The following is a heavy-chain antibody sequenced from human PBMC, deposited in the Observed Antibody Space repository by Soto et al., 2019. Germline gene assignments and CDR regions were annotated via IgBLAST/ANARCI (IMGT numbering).Heavy chain of an antibody. CDR1: GGSISSYY. CDR3: AREGGAARTPDY. CDR2: IYYSGST. D-gene: IGHD6-6*01. V-gene: IGHV4-59*01. J-gene: IGHJ4*02. Sequence: SETLSLTCTVSGGSISSYYWSWIRQPPGKGLEWIGYIYYSGSTNYNPSLKSRVTISVDTSKNQFSLKLSSVTAAGTAVYYCAREGGAARTPDYWGQGTLVTVSS.